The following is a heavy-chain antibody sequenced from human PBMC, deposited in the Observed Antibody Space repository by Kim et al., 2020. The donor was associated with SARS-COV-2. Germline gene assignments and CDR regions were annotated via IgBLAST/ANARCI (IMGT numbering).Heavy chain of an antibody. Sequence: ASVKVSCKASGYTFTGYYMHWVRQAPGQGLEWMGWINPNSGGTNYAQKFQGRVTMTRDTSISTAYMELSRLRSDDTAVYYCARASYGVRHPYWYFDLWGRGTLVTVSS. J-gene: IGHJ2*01. D-gene: IGHD4-17*01. CDR2: INPNSGGT. CDR3: ARASYGVRHPYWYFDL. V-gene: IGHV1-2*02. CDR1: GYTFTGYY.